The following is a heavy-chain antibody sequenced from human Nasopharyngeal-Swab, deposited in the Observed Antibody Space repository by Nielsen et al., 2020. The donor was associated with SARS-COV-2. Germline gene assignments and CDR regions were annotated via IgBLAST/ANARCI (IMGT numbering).Heavy chain of an antibody. CDR1: GFTFGDYA. CDR3: TVHPSVNDFWSGYLLY. CDR2: IRSKAYGGTT. D-gene: IGHD3-3*01. V-gene: IGHV3-49*03. J-gene: IGHJ4*02. Sequence: GGSLRLSCTASGFTFGDYAMSWFRQAPGEGLEWVGFIRSKAYGGTTEYAASVKGRFTISRDDTKSIAYLQMNSLKTEDTAVYYCTVHPSVNDFWSGYLLYWGQGTLVTVSS.